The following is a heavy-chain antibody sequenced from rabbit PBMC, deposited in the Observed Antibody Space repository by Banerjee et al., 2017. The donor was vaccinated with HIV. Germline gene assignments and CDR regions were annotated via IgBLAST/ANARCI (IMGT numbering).Heavy chain of an antibody. V-gene: IGHV1S40*01. Sequence: QSLEESGGDLVKPGASLTLTCTASGFSFSSSHYVCWVRQAPGKGLEWIGYINPVFGSTYYASWVNGRFTISSHDAQNTLYLQLNSLTAADTATYFCARSADAGCAYALWGPGTLVTVS. CDR1: GFSFSSSHY. CDR3: ARSADAGCAYAL. CDR2: INPVFGST. D-gene: IGHD6-1*01. J-gene: IGHJ4*01.